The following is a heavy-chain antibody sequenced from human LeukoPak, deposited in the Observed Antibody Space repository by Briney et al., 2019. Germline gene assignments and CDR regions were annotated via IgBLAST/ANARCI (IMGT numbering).Heavy chain of an antibody. J-gene: IGHJ4*02. CDR2: ISGASNSI. CDR3: ARLRDYDS. CDR1: GFDFSRYS. V-gene: IGHV3-48*01. Sequence: PGGSLRLSCVASGFDFSRYSMTWVRQAPGKGLEGLAYISGASNSIQYIDSVRGRFTVSRENAKNPAYLQIHTLRAEDTAMYYCARLRDYDSWGQGTMVVVSS.